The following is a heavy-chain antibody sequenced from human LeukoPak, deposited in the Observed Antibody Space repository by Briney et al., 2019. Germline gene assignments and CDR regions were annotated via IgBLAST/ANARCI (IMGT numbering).Heavy chain of an antibody. Sequence: GRSLRLSCAASGFSFSRYAMHWVRQAPGKGLEWVAVISYDGSNKIYADSVKGRFTISRDNSKNTLYVQTNSLRAEDTAVYYCARGPIWGNYGWSYFDYWGQGTLVTVSS. D-gene: IGHD3-10*01. CDR2: ISYDGSNK. J-gene: IGHJ4*02. V-gene: IGHV3-30-3*01. CDR3: ARGPIWGNYGWSYFDY. CDR1: GFSFSRYA.